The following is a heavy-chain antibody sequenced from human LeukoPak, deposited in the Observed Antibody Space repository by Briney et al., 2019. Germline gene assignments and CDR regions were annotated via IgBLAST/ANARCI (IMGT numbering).Heavy chain of an antibody. CDR2: INPNSGGT. CDR1: GYTFTGYY. Sequence: ASVKVSCKASGYTFTGYYMHWVRQAPGQGLEWMGWINPNSGGTNYAQKFQGRVTMTRDTSISTAYMELSRLRSDDTAVYYCAREGYCSSTSCLDAFDIWGQGTMVTVSS. D-gene: IGHD2-2*01. J-gene: IGHJ3*02. CDR3: AREGYCSSTSCLDAFDI. V-gene: IGHV1-2*02.